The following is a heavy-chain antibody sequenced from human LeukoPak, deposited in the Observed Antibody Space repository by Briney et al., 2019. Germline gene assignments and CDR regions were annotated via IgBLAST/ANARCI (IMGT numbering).Heavy chain of an antibody. CDR3: ARDKSYGSSGYVPPSFDY. CDR1: FTVXXXX. CDR2: XYSGGST. V-gene: IGHV3-53*01. D-gene: IGHD3-22*01. J-gene: IGHJ4*02. Sequence: FTVXXXXMSXXXQXXXXGXEXXSXXYSGGSTYYADSVKGRFTISRDNSKNTLYLQMNSLRAEDTAVYYCARDKSYGSSGYVPPSFDYWGQGTLVTVSS.